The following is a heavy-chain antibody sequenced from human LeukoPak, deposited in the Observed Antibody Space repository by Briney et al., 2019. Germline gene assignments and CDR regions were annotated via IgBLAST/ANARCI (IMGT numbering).Heavy chain of an antibody. Sequence: GGSLRLSCAASGFTFRAYAMSWVRQAPGKGLEWVSGISDSGSSTNYADSVKGRFTISRDNSKNTLYLQMNSLRAEDTAVYYCAISFWSGYYSGFDYWGQGTLVTVSS. CDR1: GFTFRAYA. CDR3: AISFWSGYYSGFDY. J-gene: IGHJ4*02. CDR2: ISDSGSST. D-gene: IGHD3-3*01. V-gene: IGHV3-23*01.